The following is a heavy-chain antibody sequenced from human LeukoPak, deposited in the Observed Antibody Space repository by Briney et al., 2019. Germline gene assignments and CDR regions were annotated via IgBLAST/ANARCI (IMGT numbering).Heavy chain of an antibody. CDR2: INPNSGGT. V-gene: IGHV1-2*02. CDR3: ARVLALWFGEVMGY. D-gene: IGHD3-10*01. CDR1: GYTFTGYY. Sequence: VASVKVSCKASGYTFTGYYMHWVRQAPGQGLEWMGWINPNSGGTNYAQKFQGRVTMTRDTSISTAYMELSRLRSDDTAVYYCARVLALWFGEVMGYWGQGTLVTVSS. J-gene: IGHJ4*02.